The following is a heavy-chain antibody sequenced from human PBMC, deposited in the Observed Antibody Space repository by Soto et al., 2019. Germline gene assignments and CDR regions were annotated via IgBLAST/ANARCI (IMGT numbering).Heavy chain of an antibody. D-gene: IGHD3-16*01. CDR2: IIPIFGTA. CDR1: GGTFSSYA. CDR3: ASPNQYYDYVWGSPGYFDY. Sequence: QVQLVQSGAEVKKPGSSVKVSCKASGGTFSSYAISWVRQAPGQGLEWMGGIIPIFGTANYAQKFQGRVTITADESTSTVYMELSSLRSEDTAVYYCASPNQYYDYVWGSPGYFDYWGQGTLVTVSS. J-gene: IGHJ4*02. V-gene: IGHV1-69*01.